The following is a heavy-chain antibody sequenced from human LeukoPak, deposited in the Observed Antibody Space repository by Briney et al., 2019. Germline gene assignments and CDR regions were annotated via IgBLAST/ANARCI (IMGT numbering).Heavy chain of an antibody. CDR2: ISGSGGST. Sequence: GGSLRLSCAASGFTFSSYAMSWVRQARGKGLEWVSAISGSGGSTYYADSVKGRFTISRDNSKNTLYLQMNSLRAEDTAVYYCAKNIRWELRSCLDYWGQGTLVTVSS. CDR1: GFTFSSYA. CDR3: AKNIRWELRSCLDY. J-gene: IGHJ4*02. D-gene: IGHD1-26*01. V-gene: IGHV3-23*01.